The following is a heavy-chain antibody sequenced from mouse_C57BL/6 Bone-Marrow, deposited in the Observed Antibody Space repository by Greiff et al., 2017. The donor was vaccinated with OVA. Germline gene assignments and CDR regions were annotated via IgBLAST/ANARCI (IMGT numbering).Heavy chain of an antibody. Sequence: EVMLVESGEGLVKPGGSLKLSCAASGFTFSSYAMSWVRQTPEKRLEWVAYISSGGDYIYYADTVKGRFTISRGNARNTLYLQMSSLKSEDTAMYYCTRDYYGSSPLYAMDYWGQGTSVTVSS. CDR1: GFTFSSYA. J-gene: IGHJ4*01. CDR2: ISSGGDYI. V-gene: IGHV5-9-1*02. D-gene: IGHD1-1*01. CDR3: TRDYYGSSPLYAMDY.